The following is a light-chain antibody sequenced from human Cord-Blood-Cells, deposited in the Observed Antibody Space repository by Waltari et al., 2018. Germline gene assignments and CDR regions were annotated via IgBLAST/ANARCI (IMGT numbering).Light chain of an antibody. Sequence: IQLTQSPSSLSASVGDRVTITCRASQGISSYLAWYQQKPGKVPKLLIYAASTLQSGVPSSVSGSGSGTDFTLTIISLQPDYFATYYCQQLNSLFTFGPGTKVDIK. V-gene: IGKV1-9*01. J-gene: IGKJ3*01. CDR3: QQLNSLFT. CDR2: AAS. CDR1: QGISSY.